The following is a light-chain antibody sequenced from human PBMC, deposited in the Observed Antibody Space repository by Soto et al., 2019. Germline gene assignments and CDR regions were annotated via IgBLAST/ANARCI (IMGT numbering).Light chain of an antibody. J-gene: IGKJ1*01. CDR2: GVF. CDR3: QQGDIWPWT. CDR1: QTVSSH. V-gene: IGKV3D-15*01. Sequence: EVVMTQSPVTLSVSLGQRATLSCRASQTVSSHIAWYQQKPGQAPRLLISGVFVRATGISGRFSGSGSGTEFTLTISSLQSEDFATYYCQQGDIWPWTFGQGTKVDI.